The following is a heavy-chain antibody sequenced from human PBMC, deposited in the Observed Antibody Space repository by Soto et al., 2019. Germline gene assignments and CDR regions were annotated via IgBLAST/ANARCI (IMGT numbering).Heavy chain of an antibody. V-gene: IGHV1-8*01. CDR1: GYTFTSFD. J-gene: IGHJ4*02. CDR2: MNPECRLT. Sequence: QVQLVQSGAEVKEPGASVRVSCKASGYTFTSFDINWVRQATGQGLEWMGWMNPECRLTGYAQKFQGRVTMTRDTSISTAYMELTSLRSEDTAVYYCARFVRHQLPTIDFWGQGTLVTVSS. CDR3: ARFVRHQLPTIDF. D-gene: IGHD1-26*01.